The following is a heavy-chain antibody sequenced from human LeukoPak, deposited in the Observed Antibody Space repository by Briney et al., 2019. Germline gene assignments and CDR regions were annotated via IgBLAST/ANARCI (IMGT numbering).Heavy chain of an antibody. V-gene: IGHV1-69*01. CDR1: GGTFSSYS. CDR3: ARRADGDYRDFFYGMDV. D-gene: IGHD4-17*01. J-gene: IGHJ6*02. Sequence: SVKVSCKASGGTFSSYSISWVRQAPGQGLEWMGGIIPISDSTNYAQKFQGRVTITADESTSTAYMQLSSLRSEDTAVYYCARRADGDYRDFFYGMDVWGQGTTVTVSS. CDR2: IIPISDST.